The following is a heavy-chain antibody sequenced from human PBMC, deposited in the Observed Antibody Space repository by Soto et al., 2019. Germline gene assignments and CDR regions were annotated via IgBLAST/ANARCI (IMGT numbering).Heavy chain of an antibody. J-gene: IGHJ6*02. D-gene: IGHD2-2*01. CDR3: ARSYCSSPSCYHVYYYYGMEV. CDR1: GFTFSSYA. V-gene: IGHV3-30-3*01. Sequence: QVQLVESGGGVVQPGRSLRLSCAASGFTFSSYAMHWVRQAPGKGLEWVAVISYDGSNKYYADSVKGRFTISRDNSKNTLYLQMNSLRAEDTAVYYCARSYCSSPSCYHVYYYYGMEVWGQGTTVTVSS. CDR2: ISYDGSNK.